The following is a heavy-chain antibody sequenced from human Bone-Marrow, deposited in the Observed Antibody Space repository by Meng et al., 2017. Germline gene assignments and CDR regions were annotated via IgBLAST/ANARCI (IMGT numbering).Heavy chain of an antibody. D-gene: IGHD2-15*01. CDR2: IKSKTDGGTT. CDR1: GFTFSNAW. CDR3: TTVRVVGGYRSGGSCYSGWFDP. V-gene: IGHV3-15*01. J-gene: IGHJ5*02. Sequence: GESLKISCAASGFTFSNAWMSWVRQAPGKGLEWVGRIKSKTDGGTTDYAAPVKGRFTISRDDSKNTLYLQMNSLKTEDTAVYYCTTVRVVGGYRSGGSCYSGWFDPWGQGTLVTVSS.